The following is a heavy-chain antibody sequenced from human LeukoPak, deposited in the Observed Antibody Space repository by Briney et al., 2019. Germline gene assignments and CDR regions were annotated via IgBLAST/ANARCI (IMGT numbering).Heavy chain of an antibody. CDR1: GDSISSSSYY. D-gene: IGHD3-10*01. CDR3: ARDSSVAHSGNYLYNWFGP. CDR2: FHYSGIT. Sequence: PSETLSLNCSVFGDSISSSSYYWGLIRQPPGKGLEWIGSFHYSGITFYNPSLKSRVTISLDTSKNQFSLKLTSVTAADTAVYYCARDSSVAHSGNYLYNWFGPWGQGTLVTVSS. J-gene: IGHJ5*02. V-gene: IGHV4-39*07.